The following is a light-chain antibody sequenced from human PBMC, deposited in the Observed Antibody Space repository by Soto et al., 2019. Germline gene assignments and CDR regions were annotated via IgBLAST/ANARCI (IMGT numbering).Light chain of an antibody. CDR2: DAS. V-gene: IGKV1D-13*01. CDR3: QQYDNYGT. J-gene: IGKJ1*01. Sequence: IHLTQSPSSLSASVGDRVTTTCRASQAITNNLAWYQHKPGKAPKLLIYDASSLQSGVPSRFSGSGSETEFSLTISSLQPDDFATYYCQQYDNYGTFGQGTKV. CDR1: QAITNN.